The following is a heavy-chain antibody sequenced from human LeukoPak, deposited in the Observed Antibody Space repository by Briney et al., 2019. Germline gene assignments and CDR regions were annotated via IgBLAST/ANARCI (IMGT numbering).Heavy chain of an antibody. V-gene: IGHV4-59*08. CDR1: GFTFSTSW. Sequence: PGGSLRLSCEASGFTFSTSWMTWVRQAPGKGLEWIGYISYSGGTNYNPSLKSRVTISLDTSKNQFSLKLNSVTAADTAVYYCARRDASGRIYWGQGTLVTVSS. CDR2: ISYSGGT. J-gene: IGHJ4*02. CDR3: ARRDASGRIY. D-gene: IGHD3-10*01.